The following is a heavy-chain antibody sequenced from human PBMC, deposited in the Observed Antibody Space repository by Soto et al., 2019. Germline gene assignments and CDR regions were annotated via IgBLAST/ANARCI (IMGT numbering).Heavy chain of an antibody. J-gene: IGHJ4*02. CDR2: IYYSGST. V-gene: IGHV4-61*01. CDR1: GGSVSSGSYY. CDR3: ARGDYDILTGYYF. Sequence: QVQLQESGPGLVKPSETLSLTCTVSGGSVSSGSYYWSWIRQPPGKGLEWIGYIYYSGSTNYNPSHKSRVTISVDTSKNQFSLKLSSVTAADTAVYYCARGDYDILTGYYFWGQGTLVTVSS. D-gene: IGHD3-9*01.